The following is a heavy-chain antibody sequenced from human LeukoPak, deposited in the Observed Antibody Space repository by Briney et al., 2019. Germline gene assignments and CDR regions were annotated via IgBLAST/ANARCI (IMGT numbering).Heavy chain of an antibody. V-gene: IGHV3-23*01. Sequence: PGGSLRLSCAASGFTFSGYAMSWVRQAPGKGLEWVSAISGSGGSTYYADSVKGRFTISRDNSKNTLYLQMNSLRAEDTAVYYCAKDEASGSYFDYWGQGTLVTVSS. CDR2: ISGSGGST. D-gene: IGHD1-26*01. CDR1: GFTFSGYA. J-gene: IGHJ4*02. CDR3: AKDEASGSYFDY.